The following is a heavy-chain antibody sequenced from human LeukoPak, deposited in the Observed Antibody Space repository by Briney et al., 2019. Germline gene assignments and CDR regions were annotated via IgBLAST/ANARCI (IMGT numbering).Heavy chain of an antibody. CDR3: ATEHIATLQTFDY. CDR2: IIPIFGTA. Sequence: SVKVSCKASGGTFSSYAIRWVRQAPGQGLEWMGRIIPIFGTANYAQKFQGRVTIITDESTSTAYMELSSLRSEDTAVYYCATEHIATLQTFDYWGQGTLVTVSS. CDR1: GGTFSSYA. D-gene: IGHD4-11*01. J-gene: IGHJ4*02. V-gene: IGHV1-69*05.